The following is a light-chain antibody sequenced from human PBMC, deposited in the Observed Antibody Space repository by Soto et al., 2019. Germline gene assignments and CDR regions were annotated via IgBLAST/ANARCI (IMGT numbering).Light chain of an antibody. V-gene: IGKV3-11*01. CDR3: QQRSSCPLT. Sequence: EIVLTQSPATLSLSPGERATLSCRASLGVSSYLAWYQQRPGQAPRLLVYDASTRAPGIPARFSGSGSGTDFTLTISSLEPEDFAVYYCQQRSSCPLTFGGGTKVEI. J-gene: IGKJ4*01. CDR1: LGVSSY. CDR2: DAS.